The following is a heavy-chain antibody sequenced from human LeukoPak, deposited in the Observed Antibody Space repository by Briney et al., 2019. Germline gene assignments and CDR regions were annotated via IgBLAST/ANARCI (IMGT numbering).Heavy chain of an antibody. D-gene: IGHD2-2*01. J-gene: IGHJ6*02. CDR2: ISGSGGST. Sequence: PGGSLRLSCADSGFTFSSCAMSWVRQAPGKGLEWVSTISGSGGSTYYADSVKGRFTLSRDNSKNTLSLQMNSLRAEDSAVYYCARDRLYCSSTSCYGIYYYYYGMDVWGQGTTVTVSS. CDR3: ARDRLYCSSTSCYGIYYYYYGMDV. V-gene: IGHV3-23*01. CDR1: GFTFSSCA.